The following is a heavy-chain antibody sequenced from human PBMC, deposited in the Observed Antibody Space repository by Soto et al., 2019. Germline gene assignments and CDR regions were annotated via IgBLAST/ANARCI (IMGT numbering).Heavy chain of an antibody. CDR3: AKDQGSSWYEIDY. J-gene: IGHJ4*02. V-gene: IGHV3-23*01. D-gene: IGHD6-13*01. CDR1: GFIFSSLA. Sequence: PGGSLRLSCAASGFIFSSLAMSWVRQAPGKGLEWVSAISGSGGSTYYADSVKGRFTISRDNSKNTLYLQMNSLRAEDTAVYYCAKDQGSSWYEIDYWGQGTLVTVSS. CDR2: ISGSGGST.